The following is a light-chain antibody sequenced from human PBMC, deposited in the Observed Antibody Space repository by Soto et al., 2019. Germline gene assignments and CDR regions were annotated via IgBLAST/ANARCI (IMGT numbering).Light chain of an antibody. CDR1: SSDVGGYNY. CDR2: DVS. J-gene: IGLJ2*01. Sequence: QSALTQPRSVSGSPGQSVTISCTGTSSDVGGYNYVSWYQQHPGKAPKLMIYDVSKRPSGVPDRFSGSKSGNTASLTISGRQAEDEADYYCCSYAGSPYVVFGGGTKLTVL. V-gene: IGLV2-11*01. CDR3: CSYAGSPYVV.